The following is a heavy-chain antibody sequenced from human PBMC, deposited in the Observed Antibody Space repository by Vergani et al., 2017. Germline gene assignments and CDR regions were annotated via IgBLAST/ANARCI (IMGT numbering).Heavy chain of an antibody. CDR1: GYTFTAYY. CDR2: ISPDGFST. Sequence: QVQLVQSGAEVGKPGASVKISCKASGYTFTAYYIHWVRQAPEQGLEWVGVISPDGFSTFYAKKFQGRVTITRDTSPSTVYVEVTSLRSDDTAVYYCAREPPLTGCFDYWGQGTLVTVSS. CDR3: AREPPLTGCFDY. J-gene: IGHJ4*02. V-gene: IGHV1-46*03. D-gene: IGHD3-9*01.